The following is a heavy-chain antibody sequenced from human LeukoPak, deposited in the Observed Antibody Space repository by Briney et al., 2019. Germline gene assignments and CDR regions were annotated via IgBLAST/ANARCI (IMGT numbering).Heavy chain of an antibody. CDR1: GFTFTSSA. Sequence: GASVKVSCKASGFTFTSSAVQWVRQARGQRLEWIGWIVVGSGNTNYAQKFQERVTITRDMSTSTAYMELSSLRSEDTAVYYCAAGSSGWYYYYGMDVWGQGTTVTVSS. J-gene: IGHJ6*02. D-gene: IGHD6-19*01. V-gene: IGHV1-58*01. CDR3: AAGSSGWYYYYGMDV. CDR2: IVVGSGNT.